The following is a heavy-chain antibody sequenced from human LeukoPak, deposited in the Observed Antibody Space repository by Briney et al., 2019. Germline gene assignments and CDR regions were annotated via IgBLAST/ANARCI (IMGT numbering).Heavy chain of an antibody. J-gene: IGHJ4*02. D-gene: IGHD6-13*01. CDR1: GFTFSSYS. V-gene: IGHV3-21*01. CDR2: ISSSSSYI. Sequence: GGSLRLSCAASGFTFSSYSMNWVRQAPGKGLECVSSISSSSSYIYYADSVKGRFTISRDSAKNSLYLQMNSLRAEDTAVYYCARDRRAAANDYWGQGTLVTVSS. CDR3: ARDRRAAANDY.